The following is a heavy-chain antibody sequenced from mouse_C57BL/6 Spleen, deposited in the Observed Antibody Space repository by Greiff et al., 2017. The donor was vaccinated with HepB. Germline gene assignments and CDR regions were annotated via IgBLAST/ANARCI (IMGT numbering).Heavy chain of an antibody. J-gene: IGHJ1*03. CDR2: ISYDGSN. D-gene: IGHD2-5*01. V-gene: IGHV3-6*01. CDR1: GYSITSGYY. CDR3: AIYSNYWYFDV. Sequence: EVQLVESGPGLVKPSQSLSLTCSVTGYSITSGYYWNWIRQFPGNKLEWMGYISYDGSNNYNPSLKNRISITRDTSKNQFFLKLNSVTTEDTATYYCAIYSNYWYFDVWGTGTTVTVSS.